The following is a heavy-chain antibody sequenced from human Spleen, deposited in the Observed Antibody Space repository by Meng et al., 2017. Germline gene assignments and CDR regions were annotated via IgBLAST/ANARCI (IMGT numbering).Heavy chain of an antibody. CDR3: GGQVFAGINWFGH. V-gene: IGHV4-4*02. CDR2: IYHSGST. CDR1: CGYHISSYW. J-gene: IGHJ5*02. D-gene: IGHD3-10*01. Sequence: QAAAAVQVKASGASSLCWALVCGYHISSYWWSWVRQAPGKGLEWIGEIYHSGSTNYNPSLKSRVTMSVDKSKNQFSLKLSSVTEADTAVYYCGGQVFAGINWFGHWGQGTLVTVSS.